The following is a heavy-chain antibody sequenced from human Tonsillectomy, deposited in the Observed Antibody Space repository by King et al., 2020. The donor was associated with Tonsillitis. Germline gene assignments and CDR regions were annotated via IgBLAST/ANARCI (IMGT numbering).Heavy chain of an antibody. V-gene: IGHV3-7*01. Sequence: VQLVESGGGLVQPGGSLILSCAASGFTFSTYWMNWVRQYPGKGLEWVAKIKQDGSEKYYVASVNGRFTISRDNAKNSLYLQMNSLRAEDTAVYYCARDRTQYSSSWSVFDYWGQGTLVTVSS. J-gene: IGHJ4*02. CDR3: ARDRTQYSSSWSVFDY. D-gene: IGHD6-13*01. CDR2: IKQDGSEK. CDR1: GFTFSTYW.